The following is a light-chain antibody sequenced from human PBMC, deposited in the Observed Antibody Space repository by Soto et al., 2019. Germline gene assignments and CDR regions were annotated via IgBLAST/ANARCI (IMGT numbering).Light chain of an antibody. J-gene: IGKJ4*01. V-gene: IGKV1-39*01. CDR1: QNIGRF. Sequence: DIQMTQSPSSLSASVGDRVTITCRASQNIGRFLNWHQQKPGKAPNVLINVASTLRSGVPSRFSGSGSGTDFNLTINSLQHEDFATYFCQQSFTTPLTFGGGTKVDIK. CDR3: QQSFTTPLT. CDR2: VAS.